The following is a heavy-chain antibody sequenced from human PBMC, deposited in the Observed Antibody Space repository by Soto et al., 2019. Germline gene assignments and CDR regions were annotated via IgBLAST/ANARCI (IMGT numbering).Heavy chain of an antibody. V-gene: IGHV3-30-3*01. J-gene: IGHJ4*02. D-gene: IGHD3-16*01. CDR2: ISYDESKK. CDR3: ARDGSAYTNYFDP. CDR1: GFTFSNYA. Sequence: QVHLVESGGGVVQPGRSLRLSCAASGFTFSNYAMYWVRQAPGKGLEWVAVISYDESKKYYADSVKGRFIMSRDNSKNTLYLQMNSLRAEDTAVYYCARDGSAYTNYFDPWGQGTLVTVSS.